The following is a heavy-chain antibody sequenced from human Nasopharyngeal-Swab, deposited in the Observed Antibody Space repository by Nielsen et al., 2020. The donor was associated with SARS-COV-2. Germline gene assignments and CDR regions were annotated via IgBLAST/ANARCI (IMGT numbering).Heavy chain of an antibody. V-gene: IGHV4-34*01. Sequence: SETLSLTCAVYGGSFSASYWGWIRQPPGKGLEWIAEINHSGSTNYNPSLKSRVTLSVDTSMNQDSLEVSSVTAADTAVYYCARGLSGIVPAPILGLGPYYYYYYMDVWGKGTTVTVSS. CDR3: ARGLSGIVPAPILGLGPYYYYYYMDV. J-gene: IGHJ6*03. D-gene: IGHD2-2*01. CDR1: GGSFSASY. CDR2: INHSGST.